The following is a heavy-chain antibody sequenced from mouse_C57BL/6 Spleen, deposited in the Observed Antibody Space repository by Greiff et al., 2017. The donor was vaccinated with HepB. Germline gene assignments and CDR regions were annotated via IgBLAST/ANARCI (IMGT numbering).Heavy chain of an antibody. D-gene: IGHD2-1*01. CDR2: ISGGGGNT. CDR3: ARQGYYYGNYLWYFDV. J-gene: IGHJ1*03. Sequence: EVQLVESGGGLVKPGGSLKLSCAASGFTFSSYTMSWVRQTPEKRLEWVATISGGGGNTYYPDSVKGRFTSSRDNAKNTLYLQMSSLRSEDTALYYCARQGYYYGNYLWYFDVWGTGTTVTVSS. CDR1: GFTFSSYT. V-gene: IGHV5-9*01.